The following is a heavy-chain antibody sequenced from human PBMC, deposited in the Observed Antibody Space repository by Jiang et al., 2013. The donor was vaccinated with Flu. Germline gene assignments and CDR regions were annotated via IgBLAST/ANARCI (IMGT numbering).Heavy chain of an antibody. CDR3: VVRYYGLDV. CDR2: INPGGGNT. J-gene: IGHJ6*02. V-gene: IGHV1-46*01. Sequence: SGAEVKKPGASVKVSCKASGYTFTTYYIHWVRQIPGQGLEWMGIINPGGGNTSYAQNFQGRVTMTRDTSTSTVYMELTSLRSEDRGVYYCVVRYYGLDVWGQGTTVTVSS. CDR1: GYTFTTYY.